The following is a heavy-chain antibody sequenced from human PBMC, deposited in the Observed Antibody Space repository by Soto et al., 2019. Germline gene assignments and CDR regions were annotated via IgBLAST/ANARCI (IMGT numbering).Heavy chain of an antibody. CDR2: IYYTGTT. J-gene: IGHJ5*01. CDR1: GGSIRDYY. Sequence: SETLSLTCTVSGGSIRDYYWGWIRQSPGKGLDWIGYIYYTGTTKYNPSLKSRVTISVDTSKNQSSLKLNSVTAADTAVYYCARVTCFCDSDCYDVYFAFRAQGTLVTVSS. D-gene: IGHD2-21*02. CDR3: ARVTCFCDSDCYDVYFAF. V-gene: IGHV4-59*01.